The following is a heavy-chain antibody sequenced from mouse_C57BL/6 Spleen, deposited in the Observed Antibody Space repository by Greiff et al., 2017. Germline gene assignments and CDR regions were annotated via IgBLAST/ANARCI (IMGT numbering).Heavy chain of an antibody. V-gene: IGHV1-64*01. CDR3: AREGDYCGSTPWFAY. CDR1: GYTFTSYW. CDR2: IHPNSGST. Sequence: VQLQQPGAELVKPGASVKLSCKASGYTFTSYWMHWVKQRPGQGLEWIGMIHPNSGSTNYNEKFKSKATLTVDKSSSTAYMKLSCLTSEDSAVYYCAREGDYCGSTPWFAYWGQGTLVTVSA. J-gene: IGHJ3*01. D-gene: IGHD1-1*01.